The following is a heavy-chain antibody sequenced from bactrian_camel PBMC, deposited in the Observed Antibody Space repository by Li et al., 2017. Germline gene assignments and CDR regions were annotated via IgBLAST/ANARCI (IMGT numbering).Heavy chain of an antibody. D-gene: IGHD3*01. CDR2: LDYRGRT. J-gene: IGHJ4*01. CDR1: GRTYFNWC. V-gene: IGHV3S53*01. Sequence: HVQLVESGGASVQTGGSLTLSCAGSGRTYFNWCMGWFRQVEGKDREAVATLDYRGRTAYQDSVKGRFTISSDNAKDTLYLQMNSLKIEDTAVYHCALGSSRQATMTARGKGTQVTVS.